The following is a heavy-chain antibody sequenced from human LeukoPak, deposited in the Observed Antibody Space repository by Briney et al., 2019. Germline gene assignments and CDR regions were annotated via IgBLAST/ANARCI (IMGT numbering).Heavy chain of an antibody. V-gene: IGHV1-18*01. CDR3: AKDYRVYEGMDV. CDR1: GYMFTKYG. J-gene: IGHJ6*04. D-gene: IGHD1-26*01. Sequence: ASVKVSCKASGYMFTKYGISGVRQAPGQGLEWMGWISSYNVNTNNAQKLQGRVTMTTDTSTSPAYMALKSLRADDTAVYYLAKDYRVYEGMDVWGKGPTVTVSS. CDR2: ISSYNVNT.